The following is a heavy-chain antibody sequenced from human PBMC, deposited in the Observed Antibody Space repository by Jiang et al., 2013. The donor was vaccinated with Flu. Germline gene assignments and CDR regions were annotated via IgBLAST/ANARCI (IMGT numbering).Heavy chain of an antibody. CDR1: GYSFTSYW. D-gene: IGHD6-13*01. J-gene: IGHJ6*02. CDR2: IYPGDSDT. V-gene: IGHV5-51*01. CDR3: ARQNSGSWYYYYYGMDV. Sequence: GAEVKKPGESLKISCKGSGYSFTSYWIGWVRQMPGKGLEWMGIIYPGDSDTRYSPSFQGQVTISADKSISTAYLQWSSLKASDTAMYYCARQNSGSWYYYYYGMDVWGQGTTVTVSS.